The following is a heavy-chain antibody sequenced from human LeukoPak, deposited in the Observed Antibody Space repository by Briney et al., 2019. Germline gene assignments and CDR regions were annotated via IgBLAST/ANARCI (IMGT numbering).Heavy chain of an antibody. D-gene: IGHD6-6*01. J-gene: IGHJ6*04. Sequence: GESLKISRKGSGYSFTSYWIGWVRQMPGKGLEWMGIIYPGDSDTRYSPSFQGQVTISADKSISTAYLQWSSLKASDTAMYYCARQRDPGSDYYYGMDVWGKGTTVTVSS. V-gene: IGHV5-51*01. CDR3: ARQRDPGSDYYYGMDV. CDR1: GYSFTSYW. CDR2: IYPGDSDT.